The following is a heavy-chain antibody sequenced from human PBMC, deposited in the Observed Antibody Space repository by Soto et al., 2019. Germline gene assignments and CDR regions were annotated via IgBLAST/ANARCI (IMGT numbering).Heavy chain of an antibody. V-gene: IGHV5-51*01. CDR1: GYILTTHW. Sequence: XESLTISCQGSGYILTTHWIALVRQRRGKGLEWMGILYLGDSDTRYSPSFQGQVTISADKSTRTAYLQWSSLKASDTAIYYCARGQFNYALDYYYAMDVWGQGTTVTVSS. D-gene: IGHD4-4*01. CDR3: ARGQFNYALDYYYAMDV. CDR2: LYLGDSDT. J-gene: IGHJ6*02.